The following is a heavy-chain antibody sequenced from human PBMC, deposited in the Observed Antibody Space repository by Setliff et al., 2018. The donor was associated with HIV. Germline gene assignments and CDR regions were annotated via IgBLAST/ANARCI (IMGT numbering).Heavy chain of an antibody. D-gene: IGHD2-15*01. CDR3: VKGLYVVDY. J-gene: IGHJ4*02. CDR1: GFIFSDFA. V-gene: IGHV3-23*01. CDR2: ISYKGD. Sequence: VGSLRLSCAASGFIFSDFAMTWVRQVPGKGLEWVSTISYKGDDYADSVRGRFTISRDNSKSTLYLRMNSLKAEDTAMYYCVKGLYVVDYWGQGTLVTVSS.